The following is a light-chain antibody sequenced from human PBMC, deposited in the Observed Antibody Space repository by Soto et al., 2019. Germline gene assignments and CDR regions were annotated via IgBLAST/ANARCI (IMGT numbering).Light chain of an antibody. CDR1: QSIRKD. J-gene: IGKJ1*01. V-gene: IGKV1-6*01. CDR2: AAS. CDR3: LQDYLYPWT. Sequence: AIQMTQSPSSLSASVGDRVTITCRASQSIRKDLGWYQQKPGKAPKVLIYAASSLQSGVPSRFSGSGSGTHFTLTISSLQPEDSATYYCLQDYLYPWTFGQGTKVEIK.